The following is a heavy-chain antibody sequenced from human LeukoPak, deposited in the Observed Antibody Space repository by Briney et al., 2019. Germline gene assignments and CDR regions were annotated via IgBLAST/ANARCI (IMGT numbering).Heavy chain of an antibody. CDR2: IRAYNGKT. Sequence: ASVKVSCQASGYTFTSYGISWVRQAPGQELEGMGWIRAYNGKTNYAHKLQGRVTMTTDTSTSTAYMELRRLRSDDTAVYYCARDQGRDIVVVPAAGYYYYYMDVWGKGTTVTVSS. J-gene: IGHJ6*03. D-gene: IGHD2-2*01. CDR3: ARDQGRDIVVVPAAGYYYYYMDV. CDR1: GYTFTSYG. V-gene: IGHV1-18*01.